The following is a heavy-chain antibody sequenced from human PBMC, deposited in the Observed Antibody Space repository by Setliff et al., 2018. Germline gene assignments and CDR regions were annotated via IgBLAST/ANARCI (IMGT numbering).Heavy chain of an antibody. D-gene: IGHD3-3*01. CDR3: AKAASPLFAINGVEYYFDS. Sequence: GGSLRLSCVASTFTFSKYAITWVRQAPGKGLEWVSSIGASGDRTYYADSVKGRFTISRDDSKNTLYLQMNSLRAEDTAVYFCAKAASPLFAINGVEYYFDSWGQGNLVTVSS. CDR1: TFTFSKYA. V-gene: IGHV3-23*01. J-gene: IGHJ4*02. CDR2: IGASGDRT.